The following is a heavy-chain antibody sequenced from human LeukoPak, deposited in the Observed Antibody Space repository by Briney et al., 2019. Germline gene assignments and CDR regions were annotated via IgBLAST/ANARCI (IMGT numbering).Heavy chain of an antibody. V-gene: IGHV1-3*01. Sequence: GASVKVSCKASGYTFTSYAMHWVRQAPGQRLEWMGWINAGNGNTKYSQKFQGRVTITRDTSASTAYMELSSLRSEDTAVYYCARLVNYYDSSGYYTPYFDYWGQGTLVTVSS. J-gene: IGHJ4*02. D-gene: IGHD3-22*01. CDR2: INAGNGNT. CDR1: GYTFTSYA. CDR3: ARLVNYYDSSGYYTPYFDY.